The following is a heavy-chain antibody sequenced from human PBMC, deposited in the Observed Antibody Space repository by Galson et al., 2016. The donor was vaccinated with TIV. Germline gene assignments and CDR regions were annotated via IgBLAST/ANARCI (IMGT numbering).Heavy chain of an antibody. J-gene: IGHJ3*02. V-gene: IGHV1-24*01. Sequence: SVKVSCKVSGYTFTELSMHWVRQVPGKGLEWMGGFDPEEGETIYAEMFQGRLTVTDDISTDTSYMDLSSLGAEDTAVYYCATGLETYAFDIWGQGTLVTVSS. CDR1: GYTFTELS. CDR2: FDPEEGET. D-gene: IGHD1-1*01. CDR3: ATGLETYAFDI.